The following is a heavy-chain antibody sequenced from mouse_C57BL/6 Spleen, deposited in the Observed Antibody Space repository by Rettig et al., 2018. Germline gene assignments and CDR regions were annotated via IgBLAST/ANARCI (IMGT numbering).Heavy chain of an antibody. Sequence: QVQLQQSGPELVKPGASVKISCKASGYAFSSSWMNWVKQRPGKGLEWIGRIYPGDGDTNYNGKFKGKATLTADKSSSTAYMQLSSLTSEDSAVYFCARGYYYGSSPYYFDYWGQGTTLTVSS. CDR3: ARGYYYGSSPYYFDY. CDR1: GYAFSSSW. V-gene: IGHV1-82*01. J-gene: IGHJ2*01. CDR2: IYPGDGDT. D-gene: IGHD1-1*01.